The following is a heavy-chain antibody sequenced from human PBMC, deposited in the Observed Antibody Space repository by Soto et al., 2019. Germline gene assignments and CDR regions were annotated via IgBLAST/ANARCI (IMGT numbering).Heavy chain of an antibody. V-gene: IGHV2-5*02. J-gene: IGHJ5*02. Sequence: SGPTLVKPTQTLTLTCTFSGFSLSTSGVGAGWIRQPPGKALEWLALIYWDDDKRYSPSLKSRLTITKDTSKNQVVLIMTNMDPVDTATYYCAHRGNWNYGSSWGQGTLVTVSS. D-gene: IGHD1-7*01. CDR1: GFSLSTSGVG. CDR2: IYWDDDK. CDR3: AHRGNWNYGSS.